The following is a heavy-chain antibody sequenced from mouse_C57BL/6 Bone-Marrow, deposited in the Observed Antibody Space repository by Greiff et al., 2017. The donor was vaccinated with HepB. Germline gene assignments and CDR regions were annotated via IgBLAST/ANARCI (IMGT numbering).Heavy chain of an antibody. D-gene: IGHD1-1*01. J-gene: IGHJ1*03. Sequence: VMLVESGAELVRPGTSVKVSCKASGYAFTNYLIEWVKQRPGQGLEWIGVINPGSGGTNYNEKFKGKATLTADKSSSTAYMQLSSLTSEDSAVYFCARDLITTVVATGYFDVWGTGTTVTVSS. CDR3: ARDLITTVVATGYFDV. CDR1: GYAFTNYL. CDR2: INPGSGGT. V-gene: IGHV1-54*01.